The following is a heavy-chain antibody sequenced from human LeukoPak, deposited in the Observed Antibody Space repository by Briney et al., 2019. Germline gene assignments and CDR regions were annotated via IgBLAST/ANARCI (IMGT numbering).Heavy chain of an antibody. CDR1: GFTFSSYC. Sequence: QPGGSLRLSCAASGFTFSSYCMHWVRQAPGKGLEWVALIWFDGTRENYADSVKGRFTISRDLSKNTLNLQMNSLRVDDTAVFYCARDLSFGSLDFRGQGTLVTVSS. CDR2: IWFDGTRE. J-gene: IGHJ4*02. D-gene: IGHD1-26*01. CDR3: ARDLSFGSLDF. V-gene: IGHV3-33*08.